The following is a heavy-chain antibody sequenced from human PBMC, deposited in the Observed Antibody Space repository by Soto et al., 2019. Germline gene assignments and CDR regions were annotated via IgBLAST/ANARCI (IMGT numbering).Heavy chain of an antibody. Sequence: SETLSLTCTVSGGSISGEGYYWSWFRQLPGKGLEWIGDIYYSGTTYHNPSLRSRLTISGDASKNQFSLKLSSVTDADTALYYCARGRGYSYGPYYFDCWGQGTLVTISS. J-gene: IGHJ4*02. CDR1: GGSISGEGYY. V-gene: IGHV4-31*03. CDR2: IYYSGTT. D-gene: IGHD5-18*01. CDR3: ARGRGYSYGPYYFDC.